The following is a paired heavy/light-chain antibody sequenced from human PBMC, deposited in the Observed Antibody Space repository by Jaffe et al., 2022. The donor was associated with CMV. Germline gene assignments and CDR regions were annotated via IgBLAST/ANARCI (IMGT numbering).Light chain of an antibody. CDR2: DVT. CDR3: SSYTSTHTLV. Sequence: QSALTQPASVSGSPGQSITISCTGTSNDVGGYNFVSWYQQHPDKKPPKAPKLIIYDVTNRPSGVSNRFSGSKSGNTASLTISGLQAEDEADYYCSSYTSTHTLVFGGGTKLTVL. J-gene: IGLJ3*02. V-gene: IGLV2-14*03. CDR1: SNDVGGYNF.
Heavy chain of an antibody. CDR2: IGVAGDT. CDR3: AREGSSSSWNDWYLDL. D-gene: IGHD6-13*01. Sequence: EVQLEESGGGFVQPGGSLRLSCAASGFSFSTSDMHWVRQVPGKGLEWVAAIGVAGDTYYADSVKGRFTISRENAKNSLYLQMNSLRAGDTAVYYCAREGSSSSWNDWYLDLWGRGTLVTVSS. V-gene: IGHV3-13*01. J-gene: IGHJ2*01. CDR1: GFSFSTSD.